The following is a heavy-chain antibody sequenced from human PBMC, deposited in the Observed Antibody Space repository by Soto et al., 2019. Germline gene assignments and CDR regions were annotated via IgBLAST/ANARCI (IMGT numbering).Heavy chain of an antibody. Sequence: EVQLVESGGDLVKPGGCLRLSCAASGITFTNAGMSWVRQAPGKGLEWVGRIKNKADGGTTDYAAPVRGRFTISRDDSKNTLFLQMNSLETEDTAVYYCTTDPGDYEDFWGRGTLVTVSS. CDR2: IKNKADGGTT. CDR1: GITFTNAG. V-gene: IGHV3-15*01. CDR3: TTDPGDYEDF. J-gene: IGHJ4*02. D-gene: IGHD4-17*01.